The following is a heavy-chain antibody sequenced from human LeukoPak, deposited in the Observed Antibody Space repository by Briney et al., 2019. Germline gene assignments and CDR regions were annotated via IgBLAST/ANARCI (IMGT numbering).Heavy chain of an antibody. CDR2: IHHTGKT. Sequence: PSETLSLTCAVYGGSFSGYYWSWLRQPPGKGLEWIGSIHHTGKTYYNPSLESRVTISVDTSKNQFSLKLSSVTAADTAVYYCARVYYDFWSGYPYYMDVWGKGTTVTVSS. CDR3: ARVYYDFWSGYPYYMDV. J-gene: IGHJ6*03. CDR1: GGSFSGYY. V-gene: IGHV4-34*01. D-gene: IGHD3-3*01.